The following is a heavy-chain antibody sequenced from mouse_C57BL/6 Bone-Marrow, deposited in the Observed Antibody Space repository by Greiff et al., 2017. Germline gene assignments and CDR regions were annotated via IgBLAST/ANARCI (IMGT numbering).Heavy chain of an antibody. CDR3: ARGRDGNSYFDY. V-gene: IGHV1-72*01. Sequence: LQQPGASVKLSCKASGYTFTSYWMPWVKQRPGRVLEWLGRIDPNSGGTKYNEKFKSTATLTVDKPSSTAYMQLSSLTSEDSAVYYCARGRDGNSYFDYWGQGTTLTVSS. CDR1: GYTFTSYW. D-gene: IGHD2-1*01. J-gene: IGHJ2*01. CDR2: IDPNSGGT.